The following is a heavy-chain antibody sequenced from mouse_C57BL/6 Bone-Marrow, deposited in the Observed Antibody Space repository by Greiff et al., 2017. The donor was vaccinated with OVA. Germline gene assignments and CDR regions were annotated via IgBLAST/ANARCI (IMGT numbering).Heavy chain of an antibody. CDR3: ARWAGNDFAY. J-gene: IGHJ3*01. V-gene: IGHV1-69*01. CDR2: IDPSDSYT. Sequence: VQLQQPGAELVMPGASVKLSCKASGYTFTSYWMHWVKQRPGQGLEWIGEIDPSDSYTNYNQKFKGKSTLTVDKSSSTAYMQLSSLTSEDSAVYYCARWAGNDFAYWGQGTLVTVSA. D-gene: IGHD3-3*01. CDR1: GYTFTSYW.